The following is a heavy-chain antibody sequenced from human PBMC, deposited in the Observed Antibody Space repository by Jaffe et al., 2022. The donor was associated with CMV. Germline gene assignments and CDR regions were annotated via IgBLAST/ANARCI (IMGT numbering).Heavy chain of an antibody. D-gene: IGHD6-13*01. J-gene: IGHJ4*02. CDR2: VSYGGSTSYSYGGGT. CDR1: GASISSSHYY. CDR3: ARHPSWGSSTWKWRVVGAIQLPGDRYYFDQ. V-gene: IGHV4-39*01. Sequence: QLQLQESGPGLVKPSETLSLTCTVSGASISSSHYYWGWIRQPPGKGLEWIGSVSYGGSTSYSYGGGTYYNPSLESRVSISVDTSKNQLSLDLNSVTATDTAVYFCARHPSWGSSTWKWRVVGAIQLPGDRYYFDQWGQGTLVTVSS.